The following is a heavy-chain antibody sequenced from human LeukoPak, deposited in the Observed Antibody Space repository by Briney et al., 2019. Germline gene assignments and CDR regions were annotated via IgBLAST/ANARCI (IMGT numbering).Heavy chain of an antibody. CDR2: IYYSGST. CDR3: ARADYYGSGSYWYYYYYMDV. D-gene: IGHD3-10*01. V-gene: IGHV4-61*01. J-gene: IGHJ6*03. CDR1: GGSISSSYY. Sequence: SETLSPTCAVSGGSISSSYYWSWIRQPPGKGLEWIGYIYYSGSTNYNPSLKSRVTISVDTSKNQFSLKLSSVTAADTAVYYCARADYYGSGSYWYYYYYMDVWGKGTTVTISS.